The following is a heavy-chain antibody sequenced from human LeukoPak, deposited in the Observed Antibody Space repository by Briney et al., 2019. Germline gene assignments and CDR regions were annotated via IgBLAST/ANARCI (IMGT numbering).Heavy chain of an antibody. J-gene: IGHJ3*02. Sequence: GGSLRLSCAASGFTLSSYSMNWVRQAPGKGLEWVSYISSSSSTIYYADSVKGRFTISRDNAKNSLYLQMNSLRAEDTAVYYCARDRRSYYDSSGYYGLKDAFDIWGQGTMVTVSS. CDR3: ARDRRSYYDSSGYYGLKDAFDI. V-gene: IGHV3-48*01. CDR2: ISSSSSTI. D-gene: IGHD3-22*01. CDR1: GFTLSSYS.